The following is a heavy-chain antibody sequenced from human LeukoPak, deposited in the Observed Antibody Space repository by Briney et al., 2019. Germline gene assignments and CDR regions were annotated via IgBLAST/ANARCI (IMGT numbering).Heavy chain of an antibody. CDR1: GFTFSSYA. Sequence: GGSLRLSCAASGFTFSSYAMSWVRRAPGKGLDWVSAISGSGGSTYYADSVKGRFTISRDNSKNTLYLQMNSLRAEDTAVYYCAKDRDDSSGYDDYWGQGTLVTVSS. CDR2: ISGSGGST. CDR3: AKDRDDSSGYDDY. D-gene: IGHD3-22*01. V-gene: IGHV3-23*01. J-gene: IGHJ4*02.